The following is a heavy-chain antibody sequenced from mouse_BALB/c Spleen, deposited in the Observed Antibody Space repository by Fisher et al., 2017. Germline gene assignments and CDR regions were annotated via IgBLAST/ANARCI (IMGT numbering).Heavy chain of an antibody. J-gene: IGHJ1*01. Sequence: RFTISRDNAKNTLYLQMSSLKSEDTAMYYCARDNGYGPYWYFDVWGAGTTVTVSS. CDR3: ARDNGYGPYWYFDV. D-gene: IGHD1-2*01. V-gene: IGHV5-6-3*01.